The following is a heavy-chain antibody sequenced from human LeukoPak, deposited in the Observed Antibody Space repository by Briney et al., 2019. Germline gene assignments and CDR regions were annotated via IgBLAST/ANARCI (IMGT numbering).Heavy chain of an antibody. V-gene: IGHV4-34*01. CDR2: INRSGST. D-gene: IGHD3-3*01. CDR3: ARGLSGVPDDY. CDR1: GGSFSGYY. J-gene: IGHJ4*02. Sequence: SETLSLTCAVYGGSFSGYYWSWIRQPPGKGLEWIGEINRSGSTNYNPSLKSRVTISVDTSKNQFSLKLSSVTAADTAVYYCARGLSGVPDDYWGQGTLVTVSS.